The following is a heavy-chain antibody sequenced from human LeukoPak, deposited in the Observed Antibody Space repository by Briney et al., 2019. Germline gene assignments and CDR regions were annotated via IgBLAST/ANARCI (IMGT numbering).Heavy chain of an antibody. V-gene: IGHV4-34*01. D-gene: IGHD3-3*01. CDR3: ARPHYDFWSGYSYYMDV. CDR2: IYHSGST. J-gene: IGHJ6*03. Sequence: PSETLSLTCAVYGGSFSGYYWSWIRQPPGKGLEWIGSIYHSGSTYYNPSLKSRVTISVDTSKNQFSLKLSSVTAADTAVYYCARPHYDFWSGYSYYMDVWGKGTTVTVSS. CDR1: GGSFSGYY.